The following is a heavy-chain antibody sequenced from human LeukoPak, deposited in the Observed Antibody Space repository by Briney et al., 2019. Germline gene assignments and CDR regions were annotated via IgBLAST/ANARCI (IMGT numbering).Heavy chain of an antibody. V-gene: IGHV1-69*05. CDR1: GGTFSSYA. Sequence: ASVKVSCKASGGTFSSYAISWERQAPGQGLEWMGGIIPIFGTANYAQKFQGRVTITTDESTSTAYMELSSLRSEDTAVYYCARSPPDILTGYYNHYFDYWGQGTLVTVSS. D-gene: IGHD3-9*01. CDR3: ARSPPDILTGYYNHYFDY. J-gene: IGHJ4*02. CDR2: IIPIFGTA.